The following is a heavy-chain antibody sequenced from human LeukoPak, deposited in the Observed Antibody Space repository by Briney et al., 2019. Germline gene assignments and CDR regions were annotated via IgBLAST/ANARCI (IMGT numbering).Heavy chain of an antibody. D-gene: IGHD2-15*01. V-gene: IGHV3-30*02. CDR2: IRYDGSNK. J-gene: IGHJ4*02. CDR1: GFTFSSYG. Sequence: QSGGSLRLSCAASGFTFSSYGMHWVRQAPGKGLEGVAFIRYDGSNKYYADSVKGRFTISRDNSKNTLYLQMNSLRAEDTAVYYCAKALGYCSGDTCRPLLDYWGQGTLVTVSS. CDR3: AKALGYCSGDTCRPLLDY.